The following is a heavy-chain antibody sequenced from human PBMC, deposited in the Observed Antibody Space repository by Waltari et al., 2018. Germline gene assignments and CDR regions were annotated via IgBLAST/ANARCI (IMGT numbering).Heavy chain of an antibody. J-gene: IGHJ4*02. CDR1: GFTFSSYA. Sequence: EVQLLESGGGLVQPGGSLRLSCAASGFTFSSYAMSWVRQATGKGLAGVSAIYSGGSSTYYADPVQGRFTSSRDNSKNTLYLQMNSLRAEDTAVYYCAKDGGLDYGDARLDYWGQGTLVTVSS. D-gene: IGHD4-17*01. V-gene: IGHV3-23*03. CDR2: IYSGGSST. CDR3: AKDGGLDYGDARLDY.